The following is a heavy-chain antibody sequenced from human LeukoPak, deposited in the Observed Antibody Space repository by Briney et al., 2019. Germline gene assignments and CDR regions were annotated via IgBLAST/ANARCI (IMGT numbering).Heavy chain of an antibody. CDR1: GGSFSGYY. D-gene: IGHD3-9*01. CDR3: ARHQNGIRYFDWLFHFDY. CDR2: INHSGST. J-gene: IGHJ4*02. V-gene: IGHV4-34*01. Sequence: SETLSLTCAVYGGSFSGYYWSWIRQPPGKGLEWIGEINHSGSTNYNPSLKSRVTISVDTSKNQFSLKLSSVTAADTAVYYCARHQNGIRYFDWLFHFDYWGQGTLVTVSS.